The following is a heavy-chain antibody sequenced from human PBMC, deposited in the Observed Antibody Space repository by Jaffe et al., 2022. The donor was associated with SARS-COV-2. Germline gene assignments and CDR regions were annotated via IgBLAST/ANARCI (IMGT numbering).Heavy chain of an antibody. Sequence: QVQLQESGPGLVKPSQTLSLTCTVSGGSISSGDYYWSWIRQPPGKGLEWIGYIYYSGSTYYNPSLKSRVTISVDTSKNQFSLKLSSVTAADTAVYYCARTPDYYDSSGYYYFDYWGQGTLVTVSS. CDR3: ARTPDYYDSSGYYYFDY. CDR2: IYYSGST. J-gene: IGHJ4*02. V-gene: IGHV4-30-4*01. CDR1: GGSISSGDYY. D-gene: IGHD3-22*01.